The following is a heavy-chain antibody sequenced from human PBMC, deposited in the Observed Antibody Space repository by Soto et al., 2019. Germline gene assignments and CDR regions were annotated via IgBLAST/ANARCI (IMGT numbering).Heavy chain of an antibody. J-gene: IGHJ4*02. CDR3: ARDEVTMARGVTG. Sequence: VGSLRLSCAASGFTFSSYGMHWVRQAPGKGLEWVAVIWYDGSNKYYADSVKGRFTISRDNSKNTLYLQMNSLRAEDTAVYYCARDEVTMARGVTGWGQGTLVTVSS. CDR2: IWYDGSNK. CDR1: GFTFSSYG. D-gene: IGHD3-10*01. V-gene: IGHV3-33*01.